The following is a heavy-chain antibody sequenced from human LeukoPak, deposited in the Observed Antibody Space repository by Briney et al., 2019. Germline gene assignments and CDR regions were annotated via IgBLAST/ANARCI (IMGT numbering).Heavy chain of an antibody. V-gene: IGHV3-9*01. CDR1: GFTFDDYA. CDR3: AKDRGVVPAAMDY. D-gene: IGHD2-2*01. CDR2: ISWNSGSI. Sequence: GGSLRLSCAASGFTFDDYAMHWVRQAPGKGLEWVSGISWNSGSIGYADSVKGRFTISRDNAKNSLYLHMNSLRAEDTALYYCAKDRGVVPAAMDYWGQGTLVTVSS. J-gene: IGHJ4*02.